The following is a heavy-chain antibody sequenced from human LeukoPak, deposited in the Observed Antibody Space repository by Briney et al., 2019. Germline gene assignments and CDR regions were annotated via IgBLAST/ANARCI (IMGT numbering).Heavy chain of an antibody. V-gene: IGHV1-2*02. CDR1: GYTFTGYY. D-gene: IGHD3-3*01. J-gene: IGHJ4*02. Sequence: ATVKVSCKASGYTFTGYYMHWVRQAPGQGLEWMGWINPNSGGTNYAQKFQGRVTMTRDTSISTAYMELSRLRSDDTAVYYCARDQLETYYDFWSGYPHYWGQGALVTVSS. CDR3: ARDQLETYYDFWSGYPHY. CDR2: INPNSGGT.